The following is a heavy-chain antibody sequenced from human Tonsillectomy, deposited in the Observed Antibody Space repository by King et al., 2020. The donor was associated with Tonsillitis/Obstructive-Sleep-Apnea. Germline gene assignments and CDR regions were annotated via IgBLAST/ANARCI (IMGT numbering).Heavy chain of an antibody. J-gene: IGHJ6*03. D-gene: IGHD2-2*01. CDR1: GFTFSSYG. CDR2: IWYDGSNK. V-gene: IGHV3-33*01. Sequence: VQLVESGGGVVQPGRSLRLSCAASGFTFSSYGMHWVRQAPGKGLEWVAVIWYDGSNKYYADSVKGRFTISRDNSKNTLYLQMNSLRAEDTAVDYCARGQGGIVVVPAAINYYYYMDVWGKGTTVTVSS. CDR3: ARGQGGIVVVPAAINYYYYMDV.